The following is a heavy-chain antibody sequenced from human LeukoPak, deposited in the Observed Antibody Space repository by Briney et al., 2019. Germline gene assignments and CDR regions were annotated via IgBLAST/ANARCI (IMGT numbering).Heavy chain of an antibody. Sequence: GGSLRLSCAASGFTFSSYSTNWVRQAPGKGLEWVSSISSSSSYIYYADSVKGRFTISRDNAKNSLYLQMNSLRAEDTAVYYCARVGWGGQVVPASWGQGTLVTVSS. CDR3: ARVGWGGQVVPAS. CDR1: GFTFSSYS. CDR2: ISSSSSYI. J-gene: IGHJ5*02. D-gene: IGHD2-2*01. V-gene: IGHV3-21*01.